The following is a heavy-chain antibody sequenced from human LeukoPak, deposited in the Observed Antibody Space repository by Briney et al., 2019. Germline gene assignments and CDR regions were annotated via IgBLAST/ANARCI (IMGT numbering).Heavy chain of an antibody. CDR3: AIDIVGATKGDY. J-gene: IGHJ4*02. V-gene: IGHV1-69*05. CDR1: GGTFSSYA. CDR2: IIPIFGTA. D-gene: IGHD1-26*01. Sequence: ASVKVSCKASGGTFSSYAISWVRQAPGQGLEWMGGIIPIFGTANYAQKFQGRVTITTDESTSTAYMELSSLRSEDTAVYYCAIDIVGATKGDYWGQGTLVTVSS.